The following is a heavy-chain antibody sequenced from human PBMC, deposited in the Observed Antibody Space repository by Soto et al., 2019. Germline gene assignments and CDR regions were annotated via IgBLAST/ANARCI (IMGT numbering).Heavy chain of an antibody. CDR1: GGSISTVGHY. CDR2: IYHTGST. CDR3: ARATGTLRSRNCDY. Sequence: PSETLSLTCSVSGGSISTVGHYWTWIRQPPGKGVEWFGSIYHTGSTYYSKYLRSRLTMSVDTSKNQFSLRLRSVTAADTAVYYWARATGTLRSRNCDYWGQGSLVTVSS. J-gene: IGHJ4*02. V-gene: IGHV4-31*03. D-gene: IGHD1-1*01.